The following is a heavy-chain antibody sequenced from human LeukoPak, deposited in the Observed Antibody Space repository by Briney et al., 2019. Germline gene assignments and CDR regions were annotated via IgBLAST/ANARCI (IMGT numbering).Heavy chain of an antibody. Sequence: GGSLRLSCAASDFTFSGSAIHWVRQASGKGLEWVCRIKSKTNNYATAYAASVRGRFTIYRDDLKKTAYLQMNSLKTEDTAVYHCTRLYEYSFRFDYWGQGSLVTVSS. D-gene: IGHD5-18*01. CDR1: DFTFSGSA. V-gene: IGHV3-73*01. CDR3: TRLYEYSFRFDY. CDR2: IKSKTNNYAT. J-gene: IGHJ4*02.